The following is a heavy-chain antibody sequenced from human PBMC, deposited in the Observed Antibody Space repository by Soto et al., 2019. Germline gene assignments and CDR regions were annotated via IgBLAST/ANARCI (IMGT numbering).Heavy chain of an antibody. D-gene: IGHD6-19*01. V-gene: IGHV1-69*02. CDR2: IIPILGIA. Sequence: QVQLVQSGAEVKKPWSSVKVSCKASGGTFSSYTISWVRQAPGQGLEWMGRIIPILGIANYAQKFQGRVTITADKATSTAYMELSSLRSEDTAVYYCARNWLEYWFDPWGQGTLVTVSS. J-gene: IGHJ5*02. CDR1: GGTFSSYT. CDR3: ARNWLEYWFDP.